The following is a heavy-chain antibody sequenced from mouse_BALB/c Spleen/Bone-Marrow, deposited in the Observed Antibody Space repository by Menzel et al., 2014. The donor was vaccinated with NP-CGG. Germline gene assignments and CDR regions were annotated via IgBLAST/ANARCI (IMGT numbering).Heavy chain of an antibody. J-gene: IGHJ2*01. Sequence: QVHVKQSGPELVKPGASVRISCKASGYTFTSYYIHWVKRRPGQGLEWIGWIYPGNVNTKYNEKFKGKATLTADKSSSTAYMQLSSLTSEDSAVYFCAAFDYWGQGTTLTVSS. CDR2: IYPGNVNT. CDR3: AAFDY. CDR1: GYTFTSYY. V-gene: IGHV1S56*01.